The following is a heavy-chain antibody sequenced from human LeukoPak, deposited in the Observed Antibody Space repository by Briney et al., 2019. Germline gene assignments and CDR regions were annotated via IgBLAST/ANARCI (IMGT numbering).Heavy chain of an antibody. CDR3: AKDPHYYGSGSYYNRQYYFDY. CDR1: AFTFSSYG. CDR2: IRYDGSNK. D-gene: IGHD3-10*01. Sequence: GGSLRLSCAASAFTFSSYGMHWVRQAPGKGLEWVAFIRYDGSNKYYADSVKGRFTVSRDNSKNTVFLQMNSLRAEDTAVYYCAKDPHYYGSGSYYNRQYYFDYWGQGTLVTVSS. V-gene: IGHV3-30*02. J-gene: IGHJ4*02.